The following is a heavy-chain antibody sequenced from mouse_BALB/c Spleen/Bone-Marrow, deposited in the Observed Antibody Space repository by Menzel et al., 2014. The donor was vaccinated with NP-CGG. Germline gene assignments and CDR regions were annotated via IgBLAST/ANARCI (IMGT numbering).Heavy chain of an antibody. D-gene: IGHD1-1*01. CDR1: GFNIKDAY. Sequence: VHLQQSGAELVKPGASVKLSCTASGFNIKDAYMHWMKQRPEQGLEWIGRIAPGNGNAQYDPKFQGKATITADTSSNTAYLHLISLTVEDAAVYYCVRSTGEVDFWCQGTLVNVSA. J-gene: IGHJ3*01. CDR2: IAPGNGNA. V-gene: IGHV14-3*02. CDR3: VRSTGEVDF.